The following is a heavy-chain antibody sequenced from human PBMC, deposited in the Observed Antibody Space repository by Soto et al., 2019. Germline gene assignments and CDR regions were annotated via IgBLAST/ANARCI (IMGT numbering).Heavy chain of an antibody. J-gene: IGHJ4*02. Sequence: PGGSLRLSCAASGFTVSSNYMSWVRQAPGKGLEWVSVIYSGGSTYYADSVKGRFTISRDDSKNSLFLQMNSLKTEDTAVYYCARLRMGGYYFDFWGQGTLVTVSS. CDR2: IYSGGST. CDR3: ARLRMGGYYFDF. D-gene: IGHD3-16*01. CDR1: GFTVSSNY. V-gene: IGHV3-66*04.